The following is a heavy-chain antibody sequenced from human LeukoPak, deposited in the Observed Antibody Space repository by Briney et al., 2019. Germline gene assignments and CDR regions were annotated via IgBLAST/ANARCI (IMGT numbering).Heavy chain of an antibody. J-gene: IGHJ3*02. CDR1: GYTFTSYD. D-gene: IGHD2-2*01. V-gene: IGHV1-8*01. Sequence: ASVKVSCKASGYTFTSYDINWVRQATGQGLEWMVWMNPNSGNTGYAQKFQGRVTMTRNTSISTAYMELSSLRSEDTAVYYCARDAWPSYGDIVVLPEAPYDAFDIWGQGTLVTVSS. CDR3: ARDAWPSYGDIVVLPEAPYDAFDI. CDR2: MNPNSGNT.